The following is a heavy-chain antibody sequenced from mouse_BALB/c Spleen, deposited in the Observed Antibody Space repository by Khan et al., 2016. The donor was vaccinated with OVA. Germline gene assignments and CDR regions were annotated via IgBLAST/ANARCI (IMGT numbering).Heavy chain of an antibody. Sequence: VQLQESGAELAKPGASVKMSCKASGYTFTSYWMHWVKQRPGQGLEWIGYINPSTGYTEYNQRFKDKATLTADKSSSTAYMQLSSLTSEESAVFYCSNRRGSSAWLTYWGQGTLVTVSA. CDR2: INPSTGYT. CDR1: GYTFTSYW. J-gene: IGHJ3*01. CDR3: SNRRGSSAWLTY. D-gene: IGHD1-1*01. V-gene: IGHV1-7*01.